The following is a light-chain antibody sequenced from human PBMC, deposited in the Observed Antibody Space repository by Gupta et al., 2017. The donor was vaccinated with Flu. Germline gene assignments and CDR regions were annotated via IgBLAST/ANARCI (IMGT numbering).Light chain of an antibody. J-gene: IGKJ1*01. CDR3: MQAIQLWT. CDR1: QSLLHSNGYNY. V-gene: IGKV2-28*01. CDR2: LGS. Sequence: DIVMTQSPLSLPVTPGEPASISCRSSQSLLHSNGYNYLDWYLQKPGQSPQLLIYLGSNRASGVPDRFSGRGSGTEFILKISRVEAEDVGVYYCMQAIQLWTFGQGTKVDIK.